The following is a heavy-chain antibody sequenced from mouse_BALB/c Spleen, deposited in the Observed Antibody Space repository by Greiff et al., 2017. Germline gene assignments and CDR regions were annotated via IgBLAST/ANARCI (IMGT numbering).Heavy chain of an antibody. D-gene: IGHD2-14*01. J-gene: IGHJ4*01. Sequence: EVMLVESGGGLVQPGGSRKLSCAASGFTFSSFGMHWVRQAPEKGLEWVAYISSGSSTIYYADTVKGRFTISRDNPKNTLFLQMTSLRSEDTAMYYCARSYRYGEYAMDYWGQGTSVTVSS. V-gene: IGHV5-17*02. CDR3: ARSYRYGEYAMDY. CDR2: ISSGSSTI. CDR1: GFTFSSFG.